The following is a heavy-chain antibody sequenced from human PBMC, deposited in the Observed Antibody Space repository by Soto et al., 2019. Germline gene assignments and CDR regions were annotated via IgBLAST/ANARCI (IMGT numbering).Heavy chain of an antibody. D-gene: IGHD2-8*01. Sequence: SETLSLTCTVSGGSISSYYWSWIRQPPGKGLEWIGYIYYSGSTNYNPSLKSRVTISVDTSKNQFSLKLSSVTAADTAVYYCARHYRNGALDYWGQGTLVTVSS. CDR3: ARHYRNGALDY. V-gene: IGHV4-59*08. CDR2: IYYSGST. J-gene: IGHJ4*02. CDR1: GGSISSYY.